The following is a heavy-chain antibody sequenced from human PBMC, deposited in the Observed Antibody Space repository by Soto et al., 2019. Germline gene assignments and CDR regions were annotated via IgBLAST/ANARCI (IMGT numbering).Heavy chain of an antibody. CDR1: GFTFSSYG. CDR3: ARPRSKSSSGFDI. CDR2: IWYDGSNK. J-gene: IGHJ3*02. D-gene: IGHD6-6*01. Sequence: PGGSLRLSCAASGFTFSSYGMHWVRQAPGKGLEWVAGIWYDGSNKYYADSVKSRFTISRDNAKNTIYLQMNSLRIEDTAVYYCARPRSKSSSGFDIWGQGTMVTVSS. V-gene: IGHV3-33*01.